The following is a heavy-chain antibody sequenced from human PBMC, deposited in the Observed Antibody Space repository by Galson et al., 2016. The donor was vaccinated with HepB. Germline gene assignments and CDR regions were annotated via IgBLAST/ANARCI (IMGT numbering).Heavy chain of an antibody. Sequence: SLRLSCAASGFVFSTYGMSWVRQAPGKGLEWVSAIDGSGYSTYYADSVKGRFTSSGDNSKNTVYLQMNSLRAEDTAVYYCARGGLHWVGYVGDHWGQGTLVTVSS. CDR1: GFVFSTYG. V-gene: IGHV3-23*01. D-gene: IGHD3-16*01. J-gene: IGHJ4*02. CDR3: ARGGLHWVGYVGDH. CDR2: IDGSGYST.